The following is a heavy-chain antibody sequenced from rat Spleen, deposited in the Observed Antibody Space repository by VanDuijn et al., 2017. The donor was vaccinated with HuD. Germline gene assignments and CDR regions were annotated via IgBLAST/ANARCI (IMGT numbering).Heavy chain of an antibody. CDR3: ARYNNYWYFDF. J-gene: IGHJ2*01. CDR1: GFTFSDYN. Sequence: EVQLVESGGGLVQPGRSLKLSCAASGFTFSDYNMAWVRQAPKKGLEWVATISYDGSSTYYRDSVKGRFTISRDNAKSTLYLQMDSLRSEDTATYYCARYNNYWYFDFWGQGVMVTVSS. CDR2: ISYDGSST. D-gene: IGHD1-10*01. V-gene: IGHV5-7*01.